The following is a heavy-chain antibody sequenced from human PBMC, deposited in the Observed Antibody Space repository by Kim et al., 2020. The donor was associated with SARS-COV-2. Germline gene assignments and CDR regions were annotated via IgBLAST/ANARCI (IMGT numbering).Heavy chain of an antibody. V-gene: IGHV4-4*02. D-gene: IGHD5-18*01. Sequence: SETLSLTCAVSGGSISSSNWWSWVRQPPGKGLEWIGEIYHSGSTNYNPSLKSRVTISVDKSKNQFSLKLSSVTAADTAVYYCARDGGTQLWFYYFDYWGQGTLVTVSS. J-gene: IGHJ4*02. CDR3: ARDGGTQLWFYYFDY. CDR1: GGSISSSNW. CDR2: IYHSGST.